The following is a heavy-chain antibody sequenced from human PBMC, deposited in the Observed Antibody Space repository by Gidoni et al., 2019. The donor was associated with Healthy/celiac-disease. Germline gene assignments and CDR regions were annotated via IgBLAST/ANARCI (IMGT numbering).Heavy chain of an antibody. V-gene: IGHV3-30-3*01. J-gene: IGHJ6*02. Sequence: QVQLVESGGGVVQPGRSLRLSCAASGFTFSSYAMHWVRQAPGKGLEWVAVISYDVSNKYYADSVKGRFTISRDNSKNTLYLQMNSLRADDTAVYYCARSADSSGYYSYYYYGMDVWGQGTTVTVSS. CDR3: ARSADSSGYYSYYYYGMDV. CDR2: ISYDVSNK. CDR1: GFTFSSYA. D-gene: IGHD3-22*01.